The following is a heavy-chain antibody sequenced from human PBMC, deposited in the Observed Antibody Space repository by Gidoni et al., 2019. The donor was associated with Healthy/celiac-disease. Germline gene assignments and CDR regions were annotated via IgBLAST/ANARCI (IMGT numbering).Heavy chain of an antibody. D-gene: IGHD4-17*01. V-gene: IGHV3-30*18. CDR3: ANSEGYGDYYYYYGMDV. J-gene: IGHJ6*02. CDR1: GFTFSSYG. Sequence: QVQLVESGGGVVQPGRSLRLSCAASGFTFSSYGMHWVRQAPGKGLEWVAVISYVVSNKYYADSVKGRFTISRDNSKNTLYLQMNSLIAEDTAVYYCANSEGYGDYYYYYGMDVWGQGTTVTVSS. CDR2: ISYVVSNK.